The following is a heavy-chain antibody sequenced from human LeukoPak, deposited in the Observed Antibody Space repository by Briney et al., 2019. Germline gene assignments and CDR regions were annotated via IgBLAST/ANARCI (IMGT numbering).Heavy chain of an antibody. CDR3: ARAGYNWEHDY. Sequence: GGSLRLSCAASGFTFRVYAMTWVRQAPGKGLEWVSGISGSGSSTYSADSVKGRFTISRDNAKNTVYLQMNSLRAEDTAVYYCARAGYNWEHDYWGQGTLVTVSS. CDR1: GFTFRVYA. J-gene: IGHJ4*02. V-gene: IGHV3-23*01. D-gene: IGHD5-24*01. CDR2: ISGSGSST.